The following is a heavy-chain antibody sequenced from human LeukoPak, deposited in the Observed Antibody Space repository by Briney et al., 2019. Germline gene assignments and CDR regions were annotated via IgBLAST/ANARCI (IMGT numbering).Heavy chain of an antibody. CDR3: ARGHSSGWYLSDY. J-gene: IGHJ4*02. CDR2: IIPIFGTA. CDR1: GGTFSSYA. D-gene: IGHD6-19*01. Sequence: SVKVSCKASGGTFSSYAISRVRQAPGQGLEWMGGIIPIFGTANYAQKFQGRVTITTDESTSTAYMELSSLRSEDTAVYYCARGHSSGWYLSDYWGQGTLVTVSS. V-gene: IGHV1-69*05.